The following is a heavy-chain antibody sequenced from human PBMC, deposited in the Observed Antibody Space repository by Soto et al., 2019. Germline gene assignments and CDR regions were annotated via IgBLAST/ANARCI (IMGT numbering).Heavy chain of an antibody. V-gene: IGHV4-39*01. CDR2: IYYSGST. CDR3: ARPPVPYSSSCYGLSYMDV. Sequence: PSETLCLTCTVSGGSISSSSYYWGWIRQPPGKGLEWIGSIYYSGSTYYNPSLKSRVTISVDTSKNQFSLKLSSVTAADTAVYYCARPPVPYSSSCYGLSYMDVWGKGTTVTVSS. CDR1: GGSISSSSYY. D-gene: IGHD6-13*01. J-gene: IGHJ6*03.